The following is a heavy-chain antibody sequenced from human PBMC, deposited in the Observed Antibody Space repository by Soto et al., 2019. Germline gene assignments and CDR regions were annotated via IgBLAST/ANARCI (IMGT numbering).Heavy chain of an antibody. J-gene: IGHJ3*02. D-gene: IGHD4-17*01. Sequence: ETLSLPGAGDGGSWSGYYCIWIRQPPGKGLEWIGEINHSGSTNYNPSLKSRVTISVDTSKNQFSLQLSSVTAADTAVYYCARAIYGGGAFDIWGQGTMVTVSS. CDR1: GGSWSGYY. CDR3: ARAIYGGGAFDI. CDR2: INHSGST. V-gene: IGHV4-34*01.